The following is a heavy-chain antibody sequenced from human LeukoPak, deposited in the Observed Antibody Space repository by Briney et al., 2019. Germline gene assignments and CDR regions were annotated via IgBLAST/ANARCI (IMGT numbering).Heavy chain of an antibody. J-gene: IGHJ4*02. CDR2: ISGSGGST. D-gene: IGHD3-10*01. V-gene: IGHV3-23*01. CDR1: GFTFSSYA. Sequence: GGSLRLSCAASGFTFSSYAMSWVRQAPGKGLEWVSAISGSGGSTYYADSVKGRFTISRDNSKNTLYLQMNSLRAEGTAVYYCAKGLWFGELSNFDYWGQGTLVTVSS. CDR3: AKGLWFGELSNFDY.